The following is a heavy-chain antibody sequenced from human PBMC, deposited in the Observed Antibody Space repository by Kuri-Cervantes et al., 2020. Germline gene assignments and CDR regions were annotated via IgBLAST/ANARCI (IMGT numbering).Heavy chain of an antibody. D-gene: IGHD5-12*01. CDR1: GGSISSSSYY. V-gene: IGHV4-39*07. CDR3: AREDGYELDAFDI. CDR2: IYYSGST. J-gene: IGHJ3*02. Sequence: ESLKISCTVSGGSISSSSYYWGWIRQPPGKGLEWIGSIYYSGSTYYNPSLKSRVTISVDTSKNQFSLKLSSVTAADTAVYYCAREDGYELDAFDIWGQGTMVTVSS.